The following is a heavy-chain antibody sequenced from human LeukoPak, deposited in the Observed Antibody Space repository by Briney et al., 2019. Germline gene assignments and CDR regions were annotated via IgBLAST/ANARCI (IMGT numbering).Heavy chain of an antibody. J-gene: IGHJ6*03. D-gene: IGHD6-13*01. Sequence: PSQTLSLTCTVSGGSITSGGFCWSWIRQHPGKGLEWIGHIYYSGNTYYNPSLKSRVLMSVDTSKNQFSLKLSSVTAADTAVYYCARSGRAAAHYYYYMDVWDKGTTVTVSS. V-gene: IGHV4-31*03. CDR1: GGSITSGGFC. CDR3: ARSGRAAAHYYYYMDV. CDR2: IYYSGNT.